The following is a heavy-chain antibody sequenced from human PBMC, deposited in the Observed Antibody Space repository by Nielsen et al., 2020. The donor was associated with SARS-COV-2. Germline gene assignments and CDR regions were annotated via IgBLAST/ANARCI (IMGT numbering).Heavy chain of an antibody. D-gene: IGHD3-10*01. V-gene: IGHV4-59*01. CDR2: IYYSGST. Sequence: SETLSLTCTVSGGSISSYYWSWIRQRPGKGLEWIGYIYYSGSTNYNPSLKSRVTISVDTSKNQFSLKLSSVTAADTAVYYCARSMVRGVINAWYYYGMDVWGQGTTVTVSS. J-gene: IGHJ6*02. CDR3: ARSMVRGVINAWYYYGMDV. CDR1: GGSISSYY.